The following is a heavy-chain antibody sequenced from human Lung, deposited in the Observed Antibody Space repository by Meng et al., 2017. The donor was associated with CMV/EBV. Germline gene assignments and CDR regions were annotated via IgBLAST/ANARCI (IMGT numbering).Heavy chain of an antibody. CDR3: ARDWELVTHGGDY. J-gene: IGHJ4*02. CDR2: ISAYNGNT. Sequence: ASXXVSXKASGYTFTSYGISWVRQAPGQGLEWMGWISAYNGNTNYAQKFQGRVIMTTDTFTSTAYMELRSLRSDDTAVYYCARDWELVTHGGDYWVQGTLVTVSS. D-gene: IGHD3-10*01. V-gene: IGHV1-18*01. CDR1: GYTFTSYG.